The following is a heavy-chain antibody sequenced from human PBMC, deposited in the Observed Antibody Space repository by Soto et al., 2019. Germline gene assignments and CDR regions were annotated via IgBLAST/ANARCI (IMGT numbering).Heavy chain of an antibody. CDR3: AKHGGVSSLPYVGVDV. D-gene: IGHD3-16*01. V-gene: IGHV3-23*04. CDR1: GFTFSRYA. Sequence: EVQLVESGGGLVQPGGSLRLSCAASGFTFSRYALSWVRQAPGKGLEWVSAISGSGGSTYYSDSVRGRFAISRDNSKNTAYLQMSSLRAEDTAVYYCAKHGGVSSLPYVGVDVWGQGTSVTVSS. J-gene: IGHJ6*02. CDR2: ISGSGGST.